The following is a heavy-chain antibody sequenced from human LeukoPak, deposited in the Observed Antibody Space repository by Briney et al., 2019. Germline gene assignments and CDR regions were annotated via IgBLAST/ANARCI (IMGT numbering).Heavy chain of an antibody. CDR2: IWYDGSNK. J-gene: IGHJ4*02. CDR3: ARGRSSSSPLRGRTRDY. Sequence: GGSLRLSCAASGFTFSSYGMHWVRQAPGKGLGWVAVIWYDGSNKYYADSVKGRFTISRDNSKNTLYLQMDSLRAEGTAVYYCARGRSSSSPLRGRTRDYWGQGTLVTVPS. CDR1: GFTFSSYG. D-gene: IGHD2-2*01. V-gene: IGHV3-33*01.